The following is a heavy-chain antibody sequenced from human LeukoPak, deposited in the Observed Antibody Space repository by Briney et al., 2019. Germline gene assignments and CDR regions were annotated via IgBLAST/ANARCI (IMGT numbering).Heavy chain of an antibody. CDR2: INWNGGST. CDR3: ARVVTIVGSTSAFDI. D-gene: IGHD1-26*01. J-gene: IGHJ3*02. V-gene: IGHV3-20*04. Sequence: GGSLRLSCAASGFTFSSYSMNWVRQAPGKGLEWVSGINWNGGSTGYADSVKGRFTISRDNAKNSLYLQMNSLRAEDTALYYCARVVTIVGSTSAFDIWGQGTMVTVSS. CDR1: GFTFSSYS.